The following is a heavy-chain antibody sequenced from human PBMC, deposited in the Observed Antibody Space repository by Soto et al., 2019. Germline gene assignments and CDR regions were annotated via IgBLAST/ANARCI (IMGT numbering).Heavy chain of an antibody. CDR1: GGTFSSYA. D-gene: IGHD2-21*02. CDR3: ARDRTVVTPSCCYFDY. V-gene: IGHV1-69*01. J-gene: IGHJ4*02. CDR2: IIPIFGTA. Sequence: QVQLVQSGAEVKKPGSSVKVSCKASGGTFSSYAISWVRQAPGQGLEWMGGIIPIFGTANYAQKFQGRVTITADESTSTAYMELSSLRSEDTSVYYCARDRTVVTPSCCYFDYWGQGTLVTVSS.